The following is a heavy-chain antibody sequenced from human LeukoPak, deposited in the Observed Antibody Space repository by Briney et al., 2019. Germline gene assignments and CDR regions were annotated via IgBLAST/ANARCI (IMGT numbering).Heavy chain of an antibody. CDR3: AGVGAIVVGDAFDI. V-gene: IGHV4-59*01. Sequence: PSETLSLTCTVSGGSISSYYWSWIRQPPGKGLEWIGYIYYSGSTNYNPSLKSRVTISVDTSKNQFSLKLSSVTAADTAVNYCAGVGAIVVGDAFDIWGQGTMVTVSS. CDR1: GGSISSYY. CDR2: IYYSGST. J-gene: IGHJ3*02. D-gene: IGHD1-26*01.